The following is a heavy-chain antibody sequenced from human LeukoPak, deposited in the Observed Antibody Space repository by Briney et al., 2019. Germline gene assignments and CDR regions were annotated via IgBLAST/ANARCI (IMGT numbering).Heavy chain of an antibody. CDR2: MSGSGGST. Sequence: GGSLRLSCAASGFTFSIYGMSWVRQAPGRGLEWVSAMSGSGGSTYYADSVKGRFTISRDNSKNTLYLQMNSLRAEDTAVYYCAKEGVLWFGELSYFDYWGQGTLVTVSS. V-gene: IGHV3-23*01. D-gene: IGHD3-10*01. J-gene: IGHJ4*02. CDR3: AKEGVLWFGELSYFDY. CDR1: GFTFSIYG.